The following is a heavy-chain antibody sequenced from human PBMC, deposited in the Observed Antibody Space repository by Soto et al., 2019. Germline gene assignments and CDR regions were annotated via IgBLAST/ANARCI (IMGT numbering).Heavy chain of an antibody. CDR2: ISSNGGST. J-gene: IGHJ4*02. Sequence: EVQLVESGGGLVQPGGSLRLSCAASGFTFSSYAMHWVRQAPGKGLEYVSAISSNGGSTYYANSVKGRFTISRDNSKNTLYLQMGSLRAEDMAVYYCARQGSGGYYFDYWGQGTLGTVSS. V-gene: IGHV3-64*01. CDR1: GFTFSSYA. CDR3: ARQGSGGYYFDY. D-gene: IGHD2-15*01.